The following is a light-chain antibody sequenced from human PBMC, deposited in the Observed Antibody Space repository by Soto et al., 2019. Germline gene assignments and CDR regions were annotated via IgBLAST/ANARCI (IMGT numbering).Light chain of an antibody. Sequence: QSALTQPACVSGSHGQSITISCTGTSSDVGNYNLVSWYQQHPGKAPKLIIYEGSKRPSGVSNRFFGSKSGNTASLTISGLQAEDEAEYYCCSYAGSSTLVFGGGTKLTVL. J-gene: IGLJ2*01. V-gene: IGLV2-23*01. CDR3: CSYAGSSTLV. CDR2: EGS. CDR1: SSDVGNYNL.